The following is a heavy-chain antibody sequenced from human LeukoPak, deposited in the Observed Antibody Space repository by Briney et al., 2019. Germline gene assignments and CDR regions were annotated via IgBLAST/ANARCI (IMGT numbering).Heavy chain of an antibody. D-gene: IGHD1-26*01. CDR3: AREASGSYDWGLDATRNPSDY. V-gene: IGHV3-21*01. CDR1: GFTFSSYS. J-gene: IGHJ4*02. Sequence: GGSLRLSCAASGFTFSSYSMNWVRQAPGKGLEWVSSISSSSSYIYYADSVKGRFTISRDNAKNSLYLQMNSLRAEDTAVYYCAREASGSYDWGLDATRNPSDYWGQGTLVTVSS. CDR2: ISSSSSYI.